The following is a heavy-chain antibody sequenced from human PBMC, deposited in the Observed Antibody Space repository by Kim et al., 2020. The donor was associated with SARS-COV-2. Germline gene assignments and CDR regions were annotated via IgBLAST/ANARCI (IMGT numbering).Heavy chain of an antibody. V-gene: IGHV4-39*01. CDR3: ASMVVVTGHPPPYDAFDL. CDR1: GGSISSSSYY. Sequence: SETLSLTCTVSGGSISSSSYYWGWIRQPPGKGLEWIGSIYYSGSTYYNPSLKRRVTISVDTSKNQFSLKLSSVTAADTAVYYCASMVVVTGHPPPYDAFDLWGQGTMVPVSS. J-gene: IGHJ3*01. D-gene: IGHD2-21*02. CDR2: IYYSGST.